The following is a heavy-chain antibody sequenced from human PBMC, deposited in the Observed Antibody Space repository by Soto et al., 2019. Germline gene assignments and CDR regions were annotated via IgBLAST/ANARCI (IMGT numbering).Heavy chain of an antibody. Sequence: QVQLVQSGAEVKKPGASVKVSCKASGYTFTGYYMHWVRQAPGQGLEWMGWINPNSGGTNYAENLQGRVTMTTDTSTSTAYMELRSLRSDDTAVYYCARDDYYYDSSGFSFDAFDIWGQGTMVTVSS. CDR1: GYTFTGYY. CDR3: ARDDYYYDSSGFSFDAFDI. D-gene: IGHD3-22*01. CDR2: INPNSGGT. J-gene: IGHJ3*02. V-gene: IGHV1-2*02.